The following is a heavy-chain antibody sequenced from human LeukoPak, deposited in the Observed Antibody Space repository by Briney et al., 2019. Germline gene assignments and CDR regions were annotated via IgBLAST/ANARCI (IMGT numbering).Heavy chain of an antibody. CDR3: AKFSRVVPYYYYYYGMDV. Sequence: GGSLRLSCAASGFTFSSYAMSWVRQAPGKGLEWVSSISDSGDSTYYADSVKGRFTISRDNSKNTLFLQMNSLRAEDTAVYYCAKFSRVVPYYYYYYGMDVWGQGTTVTVSS. D-gene: IGHD3-3*01. CDR2: ISDSGDST. CDR1: GFTFSSYA. J-gene: IGHJ6*02. V-gene: IGHV3-23*01.